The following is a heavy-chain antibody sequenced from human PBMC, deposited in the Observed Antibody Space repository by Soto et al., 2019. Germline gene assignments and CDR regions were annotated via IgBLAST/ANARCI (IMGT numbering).Heavy chain of an antibody. D-gene: IGHD4-17*01. CDR3: ARRVTGTYFFDF. V-gene: IGHV4-34*01. CDR2: INYRGNT. CDR1: SGSVSDFW. Sequence: SLIMSDTCAVDSGSVSDFWWSWIRKTPGKGLEWIGEINYRGNTNYDPSLKSRVTTSVDTSKNQFSLRLTSVTAADTAVYYCARRVTGTYFFDFWAQRTLVTVSS. J-gene: IGHJ4*02.